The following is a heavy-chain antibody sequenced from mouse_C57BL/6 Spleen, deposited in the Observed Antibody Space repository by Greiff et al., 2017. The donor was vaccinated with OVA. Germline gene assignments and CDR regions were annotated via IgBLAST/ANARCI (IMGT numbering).Heavy chain of an antibody. J-gene: IGHJ2*01. CDR3: ARGNYYGSFDD. Sequence: VQLQQPGAELVRPGSSVKLSCKASGYTFTSYWMDWVKQRPGQGLEWIGNIYPSDSETHYNQKFKDKATLTVDKSSSTAYMQLSSLTSEDSAVYYCARGNYYGSFDDWGQGTTLTVSS. D-gene: IGHD1-1*01. CDR2: IYPSDSET. V-gene: IGHV1-61*01. CDR1: GYTFTSYW.